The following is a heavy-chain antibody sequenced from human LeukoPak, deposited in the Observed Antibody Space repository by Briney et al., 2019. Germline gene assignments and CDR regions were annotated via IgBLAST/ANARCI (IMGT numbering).Heavy chain of an antibody. D-gene: IGHD2-2*01. J-gene: IGHJ3*02. V-gene: IGHV4-4*07. CDR3: ARDSSSTCWTFAFDI. Sequence: SETLSLTCTVSGGSISSYYWSWIRQPAGKGLEWIGRIYTSGSTNYNPSLKSRVTMSVDTSKNQFSLKLSSVTAADTAVYYCARDSSSTCWTFAFDIWGQGTMVTVSS. CDR1: GGSISSYY. CDR2: IYTSGST.